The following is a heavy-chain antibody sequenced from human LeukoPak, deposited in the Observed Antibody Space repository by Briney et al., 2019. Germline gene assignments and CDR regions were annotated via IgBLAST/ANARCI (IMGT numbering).Heavy chain of an antibody. D-gene: IGHD6-19*01. CDR2: ISDSGGTT. CDR1: GFTFSSLA. J-gene: IGHJ4*02. CDR3: AKDARRSSGWYFFDH. Sequence: GGSLRLSCAASGFTFSSLAMGWVRQAPGKGLEWVSVISDSGGTTYYADSVKGRFTISRDNSRNTLYLQMNSLRVEDTAVYYCAKDARRSSGWYFFDHWGQGTLVTVSS. V-gene: IGHV3-23*01.